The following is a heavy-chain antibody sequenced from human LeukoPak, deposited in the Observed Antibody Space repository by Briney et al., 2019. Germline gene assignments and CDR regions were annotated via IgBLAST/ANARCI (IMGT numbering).Heavy chain of an antibody. CDR2: ISYDGSNK. V-gene: IGHV3-30-3*01. CDR1: GFTFSNYA. J-gene: IGHJ6*04. Sequence: PGGSLRLSCAAFGFTFSNYAMHWVRQAPGKGLEWVAVISYDGSNKHYAESVKGRFTISRDNSKNTLHLQMNSLRAEDTAVYYCARDDLIWFGELRRYYGMDVWGKGTTVTVSS. CDR3: ARDDLIWFGELRRYYGMDV. D-gene: IGHD3-10*01.